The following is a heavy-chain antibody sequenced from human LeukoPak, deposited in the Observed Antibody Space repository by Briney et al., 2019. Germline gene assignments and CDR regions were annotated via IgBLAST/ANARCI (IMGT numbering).Heavy chain of an antibody. Sequence: GESLKISCNGSGYSFTSYWIGWVRQMPGKGLGWMGIIYPGDSDTRYSPSFQGQVTISADKSISTAYLQWSSLKASDTAMYYCARHYYYDSSGYSLDYWGQETLVSVSS. CDR2: IYPGDSDT. J-gene: IGHJ4*02. V-gene: IGHV5-51*01. CDR1: GYSFTSYW. CDR3: ARHYYYDSSGYSLDY. D-gene: IGHD3-22*01.